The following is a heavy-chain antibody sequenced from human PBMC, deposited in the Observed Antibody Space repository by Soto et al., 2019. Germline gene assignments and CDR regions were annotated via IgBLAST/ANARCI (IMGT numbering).Heavy chain of an antibody. V-gene: IGHV4-30-4*01. D-gene: IGHD6-6*01. CDR3: AGNIAARLRWWGFGGSDYYYGMDV. CDR2: IYYSGST. Sequence: SETLSLTCTVSGGSISSGDYYWSWIRQPPGKGLEWIGYIYYSGSTYYNPSLKSRVTISVDTSKNQFSPKLSSVTDADTAVYYCAGNIAARLRWWGFGGSDYYYGMDVWGQGTTVTVSS. J-gene: IGHJ6*02. CDR1: GGSISSGDYY.